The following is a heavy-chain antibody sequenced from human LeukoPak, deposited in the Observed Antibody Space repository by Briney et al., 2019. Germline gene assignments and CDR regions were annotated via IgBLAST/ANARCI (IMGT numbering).Heavy chain of an antibody. CDR3: AVSLNPQFAYYYGMDV. V-gene: IGHV4-34*01. CDR2: INHSGST. J-gene: IGHJ6*02. D-gene: IGHD3-10*01. Sequence: SETLSLTCAVYGGSFSGYYWSWIRQPPRKGLEWIGEINHSGSTNCNPSLKSRVTISVDTSKNQFSLKLSSVTAADTAVYYCAVSLNPQFAYYYGMDVWGQGTTVTVSS. CDR1: GGSFSGYY.